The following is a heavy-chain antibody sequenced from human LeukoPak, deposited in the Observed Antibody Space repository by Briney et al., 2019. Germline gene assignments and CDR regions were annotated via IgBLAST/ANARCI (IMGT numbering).Heavy chain of an antibody. D-gene: IGHD6-19*01. CDR2: ISPNGGTK. V-gene: IGHV3-48*03. CDR3: SKLAVASADS. Sequence: GGSLRLSCAAYGVSFSDYEMNWVRQSPAKGLEWVSNISPNGGTKYYAGSVKGRFTISRDNAKNSLYLQMNSLRAEDTGVYFCSKLAVASADSWGQGTLVTVSS. CDR1: GVSFSDYE. J-gene: IGHJ4*02.